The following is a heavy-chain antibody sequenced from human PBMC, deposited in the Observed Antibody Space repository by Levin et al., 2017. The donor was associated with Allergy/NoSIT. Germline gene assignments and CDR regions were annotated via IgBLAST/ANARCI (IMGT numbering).Heavy chain of an antibody. Sequence: GESLKISCAASGFTFSSYGMHWVRQAPGKGLEWVAVISYDGSNKYYADSVKGRFTISRDNSKNTLYLQMNSLRAEDTAVYYCAKGLYGSGSYDAFDIWGQGTMVTVSS. D-gene: IGHD3-10*01. CDR3: AKGLYGSGSYDAFDI. V-gene: IGHV3-30*18. CDR2: ISYDGSNK. CDR1: GFTFSSYG. J-gene: IGHJ3*02.